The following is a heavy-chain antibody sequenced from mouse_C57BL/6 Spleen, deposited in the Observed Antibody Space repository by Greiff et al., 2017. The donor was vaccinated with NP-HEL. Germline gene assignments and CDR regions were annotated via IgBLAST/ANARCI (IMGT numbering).Heavy chain of an antibody. D-gene: IGHD1-1*01. CDR3: ARTGTTVVANFDD. Sequence: EVQLQQSGPELVKPGASVKMSCKASGYTFTDYNMHWVKQSHGKSLEWIGYLNPNNGGTSYNQKFKGKATLTVNKSSSTAYMELISLTSEDSAVYYCARTGTTVVANFDDWGQGTTLTVSS. CDR2: LNPNNGGT. V-gene: IGHV1-22*01. J-gene: IGHJ2*01. CDR1: GYTFTDYN.